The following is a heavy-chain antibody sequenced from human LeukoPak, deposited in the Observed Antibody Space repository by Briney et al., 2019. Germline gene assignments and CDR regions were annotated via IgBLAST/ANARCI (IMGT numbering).Heavy chain of an antibody. CDR1: GGSFSGYY. CDR2: INHSGST. J-gene: IGHJ4*02. V-gene: IGHV4-34*01. Sequence: SETLSLTCAVYGGSFSGYYWSWIRQPPGKGLEWIGEINHSGSTNYNPSLKSRVTISVDTSKNQFSLKLSSVTAADTAVYYCARDRGYYGPYYFDYWGQGTLVTVSS. CDR3: ARDRGYYGPYYFDY. D-gene: IGHD2/OR15-2a*01.